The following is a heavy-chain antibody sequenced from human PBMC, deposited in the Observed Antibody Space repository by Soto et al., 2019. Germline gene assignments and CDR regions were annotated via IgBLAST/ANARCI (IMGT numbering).Heavy chain of an antibody. V-gene: IGHV4-59*12. Sequence: PSETLSLTCTVSGGSINSYYWGWIRQPRGKGLEWIAYIHYTGTTTYNPSLKSRLTISADTSENQFSLKLSSVTAADTAMYYCARARKDYDYEFDPWGQGTLVTVSS. D-gene: IGHD3-16*01. CDR2: IHYTGTT. CDR1: GGSINSYY. J-gene: IGHJ5*02. CDR3: ARARKDYDYEFDP.